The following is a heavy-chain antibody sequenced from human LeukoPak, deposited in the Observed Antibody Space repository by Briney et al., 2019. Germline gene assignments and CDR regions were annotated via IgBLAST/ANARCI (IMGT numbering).Heavy chain of an antibody. CDR1: GGSFSGYY. Sequence: SETLSLTCAVYGGSFSGYYWSWIRQPPGKGLEWIGEINHSGSTNYNPSLKSRVTISVDTSKNQFSLKLSSVTAADTAVYYCASRQAWYFADYWGQGTVVSVS. CDR3: ASRQAWYFADY. V-gene: IGHV4-34*01. D-gene: IGHD6-13*01. J-gene: IGHJ4*02. CDR2: INHSGST.